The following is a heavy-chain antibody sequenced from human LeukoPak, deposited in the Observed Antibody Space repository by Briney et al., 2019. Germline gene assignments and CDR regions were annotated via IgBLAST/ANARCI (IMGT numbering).Heavy chain of an antibody. D-gene: IGHD7-27*01. CDR3: ARDLMTGDPYYYYYGMDV. V-gene: IGHV1-2*04. Sequence: ASVKVSCKASGYTFTGYYMHWVRQAPGQGLGWMGWINPNSGGTNYAQKFQGWVTMTRDTSISTAYMELSRLRSDDTAVYYCARDLMTGDPYYYYYGMDVWGQGTTVTVSS. CDR1: GYTFTGYY. J-gene: IGHJ6*02. CDR2: INPNSGGT.